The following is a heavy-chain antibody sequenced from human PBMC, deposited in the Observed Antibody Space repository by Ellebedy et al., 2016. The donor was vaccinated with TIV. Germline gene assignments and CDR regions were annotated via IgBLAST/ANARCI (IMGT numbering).Heavy chain of an antibody. CDR3: ARELDY. CDR1: GFTFRSYA. Sequence: GGSLRLXXAASGFTFRSYAMTWVRKAPGRGLEWVSTISATGKTTYYADSVKGRFTISRDNSKNTLYLQINSLRTEDTATYFCARELDYWGQGTLVTVSS. J-gene: IGHJ4*02. CDR2: ISATGKTT. V-gene: IGHV3-23*01.